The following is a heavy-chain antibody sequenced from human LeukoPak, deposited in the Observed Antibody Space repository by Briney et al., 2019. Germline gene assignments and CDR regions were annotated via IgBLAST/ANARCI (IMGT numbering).Heavy chain of an antibody. CDR3: ARARNDYDSNGFSTLDY. CDR2: IIISSSFI. D-gene: IGHD3-22*01. CDR1: GFTFSSYS. V-gene: IGHV3-21*01. J-gene: IGHJ4*02. Sequence: GVALRLSCAASGFTFSSYSMNWVRQAPGKGLEWVSSIIISSSFIYYADSAKGRFTISRDNSKNTLYLQMNSLRAEDTAVYYCARARNDYDSNGFSTLDYWGQGTLVTVSS.